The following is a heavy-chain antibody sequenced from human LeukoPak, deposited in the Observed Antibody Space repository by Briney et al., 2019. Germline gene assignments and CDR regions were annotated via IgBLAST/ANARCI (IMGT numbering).Heavy chain of an antibody. J-gene: IGHJ4*02. CDR1: GGYFSGYY. D-gene: IGHD5-24*01. V-gene: IGHV4-34*01. Sequence: SETLSLTCAVYGGYFSGYYWSWLRQPPGKGLEWIGEINHSGSTNYNPSLKSRVTISVDTSKNQFSLKLSSVTAADTAVYYCARHVGRKRWLLDYWGQGTLVTVSS. CDR2: INHSGST. CDR3: ARHVGRKRWLLDY.